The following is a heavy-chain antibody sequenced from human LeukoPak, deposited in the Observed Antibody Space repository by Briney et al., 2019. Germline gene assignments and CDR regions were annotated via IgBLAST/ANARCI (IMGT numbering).Heavy chain of an antibody. CDR2: IYTSGST. V-gene: IGHV4-59*10. CDR1: GGSFSGYY. CDR3: ARVGSGWYEIDY. J-gene: IGHJ4*02. D-gene: IGHD6-19*01. Sequence: KPSETLSLTCAVYGGSFSGYYWSWIRQPAGKGLEWIGRIYTSGSTNYNPSLKSRVTMSVDTSKNQFSLKLSSVTAADTAVYYCARVGSGWYEIDYWGQGTLVTVSS.